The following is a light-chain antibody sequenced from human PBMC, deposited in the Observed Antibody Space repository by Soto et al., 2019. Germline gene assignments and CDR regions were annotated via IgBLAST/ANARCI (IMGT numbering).Light chain of an antibody. CDR2: DVS. CDR3: SSYTSSYTGV. J-gene: IGLJ2*01. CDR1: SSDVGAYNY. V-gene: IGLV2-14*03. Sequence: QSALTQPASVSGSPRQSITISCTGTSSDVGAYNYVSWYQQHPGKAPKLMIYDVSDRPSGVSNRFSGSKSGNTASLTISGLQAEDEADYYCSSYTSSYTGVFGGGTKLTVL.